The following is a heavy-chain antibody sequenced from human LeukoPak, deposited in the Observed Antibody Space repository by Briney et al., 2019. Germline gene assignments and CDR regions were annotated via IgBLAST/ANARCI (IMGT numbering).Heavy chain of an antibody. CDR3: ASSHVGVYSYGPPYLNY. D-gene: IGHD5-18*01. V-gene: IGHV4-34*01. CDR1: GGSFSGYS. J-gene: IGHJ4*02. CDR2: INHSGST. Sequence: SETLSLTCADYGGSFSGYSWSWIRQPPGERLEWIGEINHSGSTNYNPSLKSRVTISVDTSKNQFSLKLSSVTAADTAVYYCASSHVGVYSYGPPYLNYWGQGTLVTVSS.